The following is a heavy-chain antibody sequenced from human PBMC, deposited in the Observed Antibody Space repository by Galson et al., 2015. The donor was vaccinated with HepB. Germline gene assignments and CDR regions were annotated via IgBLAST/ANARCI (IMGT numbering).Heavy chain of an antibody. V-gene: IGHV3-15*01. Sequence: SLRLSCAGCGFTFGNAWLRWVRQAPGKGLEGGGRMKSKAGVGTTDYAAPVKGRFTISRDDSKNSLYLQMNSLKTEDTAMYYCTTVPPIVATPSDYFDYWGQGTLVTVSS. CDR2: MKSKAGVGTT. CDR3: TTVPPIVATPSDYFDY. D-gene: IGHD5-12*01. CDR1: GFTFGNAW. J-gene: IGHJ4*02.